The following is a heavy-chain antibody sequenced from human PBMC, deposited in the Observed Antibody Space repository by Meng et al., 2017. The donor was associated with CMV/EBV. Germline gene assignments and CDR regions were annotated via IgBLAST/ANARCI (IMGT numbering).Heavy chain of an antibody. CDR1: GFTFDDYA. J-gene: IGHJ4*02. CDR2: ISWNSGSI. D-gene: IGHD6-13*01. V-gene: IGHV3-9*01. CDR3: ARGSTDDNSWYYY. Sequence: SLKISCAASGFTFDDYAMHWVRQAPGKGLEWVSGISWNSGSIGYADSVKGRFTISRDNAKNSLYLQMNSLRAEDTAVYYCARGSTDDNSWYYYWGQGTLVTVSS.